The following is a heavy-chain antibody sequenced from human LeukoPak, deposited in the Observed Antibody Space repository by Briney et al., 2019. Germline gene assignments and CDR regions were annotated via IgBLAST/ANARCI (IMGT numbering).Heavy chain of an antibody. CDR2: IYYSGST. CDR3: ARLPYYYDSSGYYPNAFDI. Sequence: SETLSLTCAVSGYSISSGYYWGWIRQPPGKGLEWIGSIYYSGSTYYNPSLKSRVTISVDTSKNQFSLKLSSVTAADTAVYYCARLPYYYDSSGYYPNAFDIWGQGTIVTVSS. D-gene: IGHD3-22*01. V-gene: IGHV4-38-2*01. J-gene: IGHJ3*02. CDR1: GYSISSGYY.